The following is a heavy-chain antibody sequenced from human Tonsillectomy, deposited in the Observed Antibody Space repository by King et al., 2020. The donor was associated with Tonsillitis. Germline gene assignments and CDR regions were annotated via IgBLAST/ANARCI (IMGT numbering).Heavy chain of an antibody. CDR3: AKPGGYYYDSSGFSRDYYYGMDV. V-gene: IGHV3-23*04. Sequence: VQLVESGGGLVQPGGSLRLSCAASGFTVSSYAMSWVRQAPGKGLGWVSSFSGSGGSTSYADSVKGRFTIPRDNSKNTLYLQMNSLRAEDTAVYYCAKPGGYYYDSSGFSRDYYYGMDVWGQGTTVTVSS. J-gene: IGHJ6*02. CDR2: FSGSGGST. D-gene: IGHD3-22*01. CDR1: GFTVSSYA.